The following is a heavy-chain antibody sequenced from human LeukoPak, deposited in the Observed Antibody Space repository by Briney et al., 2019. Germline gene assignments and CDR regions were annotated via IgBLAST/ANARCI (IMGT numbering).Heavy chain of an antibody. CDR1: GYTFTSYA. V-gene: IGHV1-3*01. D-gene: IGHD3-10*01. Sequence: ASVKVSCKASGYTFTSYAMHWVRQAPGQRLEWMGWINAGNGNTKYSQKFQGRVTITRDTSASTAYMELSSLRSDDTAVYYCAISPRGWFGELFPSFHYGMDVWGKGTTVTVSS. J-gene: IGHJ6*04. CDR2: INAGNGNT. CDR3: AISPRGWFGELFPSFHYGMDV.